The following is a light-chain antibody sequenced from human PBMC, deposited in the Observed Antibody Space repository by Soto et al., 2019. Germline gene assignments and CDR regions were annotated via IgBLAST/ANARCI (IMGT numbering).Light chain of an antibody. CDR3: QQRYNWPLT. J-gene: IGKJ4*01. CDR1: QSVSSS. Sequence: EIVLTQSAATLSLSPGERATLSCRASQSVSSSLAWYQQKPGQAPRLLIYGASNVATGTPARFSGAGSGTDFTLTISSLEPEDFAVYYCQQRYNWPLTFGRGTKVDIK. CDR2: GAS. V-gene: IGKV3-11*01.